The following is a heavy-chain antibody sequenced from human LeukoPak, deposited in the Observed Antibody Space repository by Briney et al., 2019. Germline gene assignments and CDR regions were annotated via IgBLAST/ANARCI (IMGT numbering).Heavy chain of an antibody. CDR1: GGTFSSYA. Sequence: ASVKVSCKASGGTFSSYAISWVRQAPGKGLEWMGGFDPEDGETIYAQKFQGRVTMTEDTSTDTAYMELSSLRSEDTAVYYCATDYGKTEQAFDIWGQGTMVTVSS. J-gene: IGHJ3*02. V-gene: IGHV1-24*01. D-gene: IGHD3-16*01. CDR2: FDPEDGET. CDR3: ATDYGKTEQAFDI.